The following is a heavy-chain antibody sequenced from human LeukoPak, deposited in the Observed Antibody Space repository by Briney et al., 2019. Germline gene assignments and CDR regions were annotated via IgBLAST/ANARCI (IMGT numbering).Heavy chain of an antibody. CDR1: GFTFSNFA. D-gene: IGHD1-26*01. CDR2: ISGSGGST. CDR3: AKGLGSGSYRPQDY. J-gene: IGHJ4*02. V-gene: IGHV3-23*01. Sequence: GGFLRLSCAASGFTFSNFAMSWVRQAPGKGLEWVSSISGSGGSTNYADSVKGRFTISRDQSKNTLYLQMNSLGVEDTAVYYCAKGLGSGSYRPQDYWGQGTLVTVSS.